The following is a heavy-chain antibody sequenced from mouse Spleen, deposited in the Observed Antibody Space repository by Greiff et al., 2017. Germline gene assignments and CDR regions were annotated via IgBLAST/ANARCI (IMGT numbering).Heavy chain of an antibody. Sequence: VQLQQSGAELARPGASVKMSCKASGYTFTSYTMHWVKQRPGQGLEWIGYINPSSGYTKYNQKFKDKATLTADKSSSTAYMQLSSLTSEDSAVYYCARSSYYYGKGYAMDYCGQGTSVTVSS. CDR1: GYTFTSYT. CDR2: INPSSGYT. D-gene: IGHD1-1*01. J-gene: IGHJ4*01. V-gene: IGHV1-4*01. CDR3: ARSSYYYGKGYAMDY.